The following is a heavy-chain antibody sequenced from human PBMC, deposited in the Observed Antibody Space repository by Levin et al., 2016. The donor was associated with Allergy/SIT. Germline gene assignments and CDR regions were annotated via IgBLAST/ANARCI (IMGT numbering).Heavy chain of an antibody. V-gene: IGHV3-23*01. Sequence: GGSLRLSCAASGFTFSNFVMSWVRQAPGKGLEWVSSIRDTGDSTYDADSVKGRFTISRDNSKNILYLHMDSLRAEDTAVYYCAKEGTAIGTYYIDYWGQGTLVTLSS. CDR3: AKEGTAIGTYYIDY. CDR2: IRDTGDST. CDR1: GFTFSNFV. D-gene: IGHD6-13*01. J-gene: IGHJ4*02.